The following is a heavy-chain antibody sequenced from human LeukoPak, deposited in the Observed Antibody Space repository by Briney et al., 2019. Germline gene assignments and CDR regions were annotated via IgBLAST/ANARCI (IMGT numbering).Heavy chain of an antibody. D-gene: IGHD2-8*02. CDR2: IYPGDSDT. Sequence: GESLKISCKGSGYSFTNYWIAWVRQVPGKGLEWMGNIYPGDSDTRYSPSFQGQVTISVDKSISTAFLQWSSLKASDTAMYYCARAPGSTGWRQFDYWGQGALVTVSS. J-gene: IGHJ4*02. CDR1: GYSFTNYW. CDR3: ARAPGSTGWRQFDY. V-gene: IGHV5-51*01.